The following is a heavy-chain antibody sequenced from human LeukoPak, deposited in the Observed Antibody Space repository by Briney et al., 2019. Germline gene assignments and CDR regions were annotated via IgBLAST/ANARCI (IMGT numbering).Heavy chain of an antibody. D-gene: IGHD3-10*01. CDR1: GGTFSSYA. CDR2: IIPIFGTA. CDR3: ATRITMVRGVMVY. V-gene: IGHV1-69*06. Sequence: ASVKVSCKASGGTFSSYAISWVRQAPGQGLEWMGGIIPIFGTANYAQKFQGRVTITADKSTSTAYMELSSLRSEDTAVYYCATRITMVRGVMVYWGQGTLVTVSS. J-gene: IGHJ4*02.